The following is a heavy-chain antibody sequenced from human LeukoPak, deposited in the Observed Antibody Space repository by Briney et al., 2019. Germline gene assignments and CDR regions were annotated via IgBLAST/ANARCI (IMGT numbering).Heavy chain of an antibody. V-gene: IGHV3-66*01. CDR1: GFTVSSNY. Sequence: GGSLRLSCTASGFTVSSNYMSWVRQAPGKGLEWVSVIYSGGSTYYADSVKGRFTISRDNSKNTLYLQMNSLRAKDTAVYYCARDLGSSCPGVAFDIWGQGTMVTVSS. CDR2: IYSGGST. CDR3: ARDLGSSCPGVAFDI. D-gene: IGHD6-13*01. J-gene: IGHJ3*02.